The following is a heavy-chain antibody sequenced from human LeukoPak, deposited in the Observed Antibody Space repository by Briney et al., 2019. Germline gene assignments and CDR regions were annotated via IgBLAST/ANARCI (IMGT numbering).Heavy chain of an antibody. J-gene: IGHJ4*02. V-gene: IGHV1-2*02. Sequence: GPVKVSCKTSGYTFTGYYMHWVRQAPGQGLEWMGWINPNSGGTNYQGRVTMTRDTSISTAYMELSRLRSDDTAVYYCARAGSIAAAGTENDYWGQGTLVTVSS. CDR2: INPNSGGT. D-gene: IGHD6-13*01. CDR3: ARAGSIAAAGTENDY. CDR1: GYTFTGYY.